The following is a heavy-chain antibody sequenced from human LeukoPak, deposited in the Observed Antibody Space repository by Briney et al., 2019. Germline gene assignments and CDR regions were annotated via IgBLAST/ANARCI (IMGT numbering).Heavy chain of an antibody. CDR2: ISGSGDST. Sequence: GGSLRLSCAASGFSFSSYAMTWVRQAPGKGLEWVSVISGSGDSTYDAVSVKGRFTISRDNSKNTLYLQMNSLRDEDTAVYYCANVGDYGGANWFDPWGQGTLVTVSS. D-gene: IGHD4-23*01. CDR3: ANVGDYGGANWFDP. CDR1: GFSFSSYA. V-gene: IGHV3-23*01. J-gene: IGHJ5*02.